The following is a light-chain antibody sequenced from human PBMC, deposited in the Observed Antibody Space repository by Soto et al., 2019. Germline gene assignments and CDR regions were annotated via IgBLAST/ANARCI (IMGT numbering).Light chain of an antibody. J-gene: IGKJ2*01. CDR1: QSVGSY. CDR3: QLRTSWPRTGYT. Sequence: ETVLTQSPATLSLSPGERATLSCRASQSVGSYLAWYQQQPGQAPRLLIYGASNRATGIPARFSGSGSGTDFTLTISSLEPEDFAVYYCQLRTSWPRTGYTFGQGTKLEIK. V-gene: IGKV3-11*01. CDR2: GAS.